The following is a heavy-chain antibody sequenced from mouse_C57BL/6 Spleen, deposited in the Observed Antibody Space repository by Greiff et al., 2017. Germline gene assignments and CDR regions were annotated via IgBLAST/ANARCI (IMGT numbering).Heavy chain of an antibody. D-gene: IGHD1-1*01. CDR2: IYPGNSDT. CDR1: GYTFTSSW. V-gene: IGHV1-5*01. J-gene: IGHJ2*01. Sequence: VQLQQSGPVLARPGASVQMSCTPSGYTFTSSWMHWVKQRPGQGLEWIGAIYPGNSDTSYNQTFKGKAKLTAVTSARTAYMELSSLTNEDSAVYYCTRMGITTRGYWGQGTTLTVSS. CDR3: TRMGITTRGY.